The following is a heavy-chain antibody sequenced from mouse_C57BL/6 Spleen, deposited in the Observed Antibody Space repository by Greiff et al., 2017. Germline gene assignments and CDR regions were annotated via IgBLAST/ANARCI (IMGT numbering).Heavy chain of an antibody. CDR2: ISSGSSTI. D-gene: IGHD2-3*01. V-gene: IGHV5-17*01. J-gene: IGHJ4*01. Sequence: DVHLVESGGGLVKPGGSLKLSCAASGFTFSDYGMHWVRQAPEKGLEWVAYISSGSSTIYYADTVKGRFTISRDNAKNTLFLQMTSLRSEDTAMYYCARPIYDGYYYYAMDYWGQGTSVTVSS. CDR3: ARPIYDGYYYYAMDY. CDR1: GFTFSDYG.